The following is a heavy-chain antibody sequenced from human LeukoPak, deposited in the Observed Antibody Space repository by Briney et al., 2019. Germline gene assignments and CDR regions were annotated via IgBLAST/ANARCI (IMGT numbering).Heavy chain of an antibody. V-gene: IGHV3-23*01. J-gene: IGHJ4*02. CDR3: AKAEGVSGSLYHGDY. D-gene: IGHD3-10*01. CDR1: GFTFSSYA. Sequence: GGSLRHSCAASGFTFSSYAMSSVRHAPGKGLEWVSAISGSGGSTYYADSVKGRFTISRDNSKNTLYLQMNSLRAQDTAVYYCAKAEGVSGSLYHGDYWGQGTLVAVSS. CDR2: ISGSGGST.